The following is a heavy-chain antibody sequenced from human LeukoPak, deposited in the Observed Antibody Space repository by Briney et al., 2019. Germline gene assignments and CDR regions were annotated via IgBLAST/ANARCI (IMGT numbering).Heavy chain of an antibody. Sequence: SETLSLTCTVSGGSISSSNWWSWVRQPPGKGLEWIGEIYHSGSTNYNPSLKSRVTISVDKSKNQFSLKLSSVTAADTAVYYCARDHPDLGYCSSTSCAYYGMDVWGQGTTVTVSS. CDR3: ARDHPDLGYCSSTSCAYYGMDV. D-gene: IGHD2-2*01. CDR2: IYHSGST. J-gene: IGHJ6*02. CDR1: GGSISSSNW. V-gene: IGHV4-4*02.